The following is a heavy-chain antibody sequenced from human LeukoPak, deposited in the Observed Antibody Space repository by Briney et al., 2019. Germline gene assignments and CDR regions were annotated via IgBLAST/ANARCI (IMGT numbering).Heavy chain of an antibody. CDR3: TRRGGSDGWGDFDY. CDR2: ISGSAGAT. D-gene: IGHD3-10*01. CDR1: GFTLSSHA. J-gene: IGHJ4*02. V-gene: IGHV3-23*01. Sequence: PGGSLRLSCAASGFTLSSHAMSWVRQTPGKGLEWVSTISGSAGATLYADSVRGRFTISRGNSKNTLYLQMDSLKVEDTAIYFCTRRGGSDGWGDFDYWGQAILVTVSS.